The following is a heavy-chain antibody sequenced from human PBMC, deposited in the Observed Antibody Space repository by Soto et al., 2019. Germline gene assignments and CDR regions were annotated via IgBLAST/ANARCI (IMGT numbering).Heavy chain of an antibody. CDR1: GYTFTSYA. CDR2: INAGNGNT. Sequence: ASVKVSCKASGYTFTSYAMHWVRQAPGQRLEWMGWINAGNGNTKYSQKFQGRVTITRDTSASTAYMELSSLRSEDTAVYYCARDRGVGATTSKQYYYYGMDVWGQGTTVTVSS. CDR3: ARDRGVGATTSKQYYYYGMDV. V-gene: IGHV1-3*01. D-gene: IGHD1-26*01. J-gene: IGHJ6*02.